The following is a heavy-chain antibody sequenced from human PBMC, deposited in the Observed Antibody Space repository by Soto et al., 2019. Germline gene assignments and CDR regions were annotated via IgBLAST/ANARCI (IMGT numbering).Heavy chain of an antibody. V-gene: IGHV3-7*03. Sequence: GGSLRLSCAASGFTFSSYWMSWVRQAPGKGLEWVANIKQDGSEKYYVDSVKGRFTISRDNTKNSLYLQMNSLRAEDTAVYYCAREERLRWYYLDYWGQGTLVTVSS. CDR1: GFTFSSYW. J-gene: IGHJ4*02. CDR3: AREERLRWYYLDY. D-gene: IGHD4-17*01. CDR2: IKQDGSEK.